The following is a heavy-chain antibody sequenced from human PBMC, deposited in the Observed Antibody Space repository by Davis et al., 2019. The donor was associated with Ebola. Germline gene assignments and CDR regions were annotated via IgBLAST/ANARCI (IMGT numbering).Heavy chain of an antibody. Sequence: MPSKTLSLTCAVYGGSFSGYYWNWIRQPPGKGLEWIGEINHSGSTNYNPSLKSRVTISVDTSKNQFSLKLTSVTAADTAVYYCATSQDCSSTSCDNWFDPWGQGTLVTVSS. CDR1: GGSFSGYY. CDR2: INHSGST. D-gene: IGHD2-2*01. V-gene: IGHV4-34*01. CDR3: ATSQDCSSTSCDNWFDP. J-gene: IGHJ5*02.